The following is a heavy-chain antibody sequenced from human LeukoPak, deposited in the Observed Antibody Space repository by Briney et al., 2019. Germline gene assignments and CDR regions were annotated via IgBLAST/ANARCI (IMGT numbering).Heavy chain of an antibody. J-gene: IGHJ4*02. Sequence: PGGSLRLSCAASGFTFSSYEMNWVRQAPGKGLEWVSYISSSGSTIYYADSVKGRFTISRDNAKNSLHLQMNSLRAEDTAVYYCARDRDSSGYYYAEDYWGQGTLVTVSS. CDR2: ISSSGSTI. V-gene: IGHV3-48*03. D-gene: IGHD3-22*01. CDR1: GFTFSSYE. CDR3: ARDRDSSGYYYAEDY.